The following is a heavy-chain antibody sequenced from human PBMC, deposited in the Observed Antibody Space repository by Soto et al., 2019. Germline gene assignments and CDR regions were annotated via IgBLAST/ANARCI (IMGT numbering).Heavy chain of an antibody. Sequence: QVPLVQSGSELKKPGASVKVSCKASGYTFTSYAMNWVRQAPGQGLEWMGWINTNTGNPTYAQGFTGRFVFSLDTSVSTAYLQISSLKAEDTSVYYCARALGSYDFWSGYYYYYGMDVWGQGTTVTVSS. D-gene: IGHD3-3*01. V-gene: IGHV7-4-1*01. CDR1: GYTFTSYA. CDR3: ARALGSYDFWSGYYYYYGMDV. CDR2: INTNTGNP. J-gene: IGHJ6*02.